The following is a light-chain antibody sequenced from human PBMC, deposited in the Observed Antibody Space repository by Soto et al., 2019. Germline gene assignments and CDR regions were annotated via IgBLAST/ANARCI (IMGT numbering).Light chain of an antibody. Sequence: VLTQPPSVSAASGQKVTISCSGSSSNIGGNPVSWYQQLPGTAPKLLIYDDNKRPSGIPDRFSGSKSGTSATLGITGFQTGDEADYYCGSWDSSLSAYVFGTGTKVTVL. CDR2: DDN. J-gene: IGLJ1*01. V-gene: IGLV1-51*01. CDR1: SSNIGGNP. CDR3: GSWDSSLSAYV.